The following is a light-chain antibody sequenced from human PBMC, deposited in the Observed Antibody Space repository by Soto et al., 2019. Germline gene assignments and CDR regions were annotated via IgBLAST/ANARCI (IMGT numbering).Light chain of an antibody. J-gene: IGKJ5*01. CDR2: DAS. CDR1: QSLSSSY. Sequence: EIVLTQSPGTLSLSPGERATLSCRASQSLSSSYLAWYQQKPGQAPRLLIYDASSRATGIPDRFSGSGSGTDFTLTISRLEPEDFAVYYCQQYGSSPRTFGQGTRLEIK. CDR3: QQYGSSPRT. V-gene: IGKV3-20*01.